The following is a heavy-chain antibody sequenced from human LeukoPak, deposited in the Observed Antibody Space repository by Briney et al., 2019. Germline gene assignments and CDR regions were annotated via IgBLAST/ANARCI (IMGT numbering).Heavy chain of an antibody. J-gene: IGHJ4*02. CDR1: GYSFTGNY. Sequence: GASVRVSCKASGYSFTGNYIHWVRQAPGQGLEWMGWISPNSGGTDYAQKFQGRVTMTSDTSISTAYMELRGLRPDDTGVYYCARADLAYCSITTCSSFDYWGQGTLVTVSS. CDR3: ARADLAYCSITTCSSFDY. V-gene: IGHV1-2*02. CDR2: ISPNSGGT. D-gene: IGHD2-2*01.